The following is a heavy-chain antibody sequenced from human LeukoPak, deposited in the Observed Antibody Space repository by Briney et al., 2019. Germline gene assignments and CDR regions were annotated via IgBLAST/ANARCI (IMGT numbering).Heavy chain of an antibody. Sequence: GGSLRLSCAASGFTFSSYAMHWVRQAPGKGLEYVSAISSNGGSTYYANSVKGRFTISRDNSKNTLYLQMGSLRAEDMAVYYCARMDAGWLAHKYFDYWGQGTLVTVSS. V-gene: IGHV3-64*01. CDR2: ISSNGGST. CDR1: GFTFSSYA. J-gene: IGHJ4*02. CDR3: ARMDAGWLAHKYFDY. D-gene: IGHD6-19*01.